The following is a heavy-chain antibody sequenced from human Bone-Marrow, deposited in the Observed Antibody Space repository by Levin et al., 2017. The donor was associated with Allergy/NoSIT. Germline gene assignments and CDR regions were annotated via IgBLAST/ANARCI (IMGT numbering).Heavy chain of an antibody. CDR1: GYTFITYY. Sequence: GESLKISCKGSGYTFITYYIAWVRQMPGKGLEWVGIIYPGDSDSRYSPSFRGQVTISADKSISTAYLQWDSLKASDTATYYCARHYTLDVWGQGTTVTVSS. CDR2: IYPGDSDS. J-gene: IGHJ6*02. V-gene: IGHV5-51*01. CDR3: ARHYTLDV.